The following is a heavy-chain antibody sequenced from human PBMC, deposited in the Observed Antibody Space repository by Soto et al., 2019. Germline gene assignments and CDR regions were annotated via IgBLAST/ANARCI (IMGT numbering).Heavy chain of an antibody. Sequence: QVQLVESGGGVVQPGRSLRLSCAASGFTFSSYAMHWVRQAPGKGLEWVAVISYDGSNKYYADSVKGRFTISRDNSKNTLYLQMNSLRAEDTAVYYCARSPYYYDSSGYSQDAFDIWGQGTMVTVSS. CDR3: ARSPYYYDSSGYSQDAFDI. D-gene: IGHD3-22*01. CDR1: GFTFSSYA. CDR2: ISYDGSNK. J-gene: IGHJ3*02. V-gene: IGHV3-30-3*01.